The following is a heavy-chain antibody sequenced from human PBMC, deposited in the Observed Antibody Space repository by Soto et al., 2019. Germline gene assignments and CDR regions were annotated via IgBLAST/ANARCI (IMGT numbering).Heavy chain of an antibody. D-gene: IGHD2-8*01. CDR3: TTDIGYCTNGVCSDY. CDR1: GFTFSNAW. J-gene: IGHJ4*02. Sequence: VQLVESGGGLVKPGGSLRLSCAASGFTFSNAWMSWVRQAPGKGLEWVGRIKSKTDGGTTDYAAPVKGRFTISRDDSKNTLYLQMNSLKTEDTAVYYCTTDIGYCTNGVCSDYWGQGTLVTVSS. CDR2: IKSKTDGGTT. V-gene: IGHV3-15*01.